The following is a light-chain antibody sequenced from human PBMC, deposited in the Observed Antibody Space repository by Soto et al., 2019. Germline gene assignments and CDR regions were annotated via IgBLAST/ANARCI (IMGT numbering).Light chain of an antibody. CDR3: SSYTSSNTWV. CDR2: EVS. V-gene: IGLV2-14*01. CDR1: SSDVGGYNY. Sequence: QSALTQPASVSGSPGQSITISCTGTSSDVGGYNYVSWYQQHPGKAPKLMIYEVSNRPSGVSNRFSGSKSGNTASLTISGLQAEDEGDYYCSSYTSSNTWVFGGGTKLTVL. J-gene: IGLJ3*02.